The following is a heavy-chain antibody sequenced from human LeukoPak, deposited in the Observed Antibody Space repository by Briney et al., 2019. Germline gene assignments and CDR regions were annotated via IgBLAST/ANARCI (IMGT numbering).Heavy chain of an antibody. Sequence: ASVKVSCKASGYTFNNYGISWVRQAPGQGLEWMAWISAYIGNTNYALKLRGRVTMTTDTSTSTAYMELRSLRSDDTAVYYCARDEKRYCSGGSCPAYFDYWGQGTLVTVSS. J-gene: IGHJ4*02. V-gene: IGHV1-18*01. CDR2: ISAYIGNT. CDR3: ARDEKRYCSGGSCPAYFDY. CDR1: GYTFNNYG. D-gene: IGHD2-15*01.